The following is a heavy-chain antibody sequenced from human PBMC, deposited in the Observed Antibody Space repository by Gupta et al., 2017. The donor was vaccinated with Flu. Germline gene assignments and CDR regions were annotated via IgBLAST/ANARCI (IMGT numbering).Heavy chain of an antibody. V-gene: IGHV1-69*06. CDR3: ATGMAARPGIWKDY. Sequence: KAPGKGLEWRGGIIPIFGKANYAQKFRGRVTITAEKSTGTAYMGRGSLSSEDTAVYYCATGMAARPGIWKDYWGQGTLSPSPQ. D-gene: IGHD6-6*01. J-gene: IGHJ4*02. CDR2: IIPIFGKA.